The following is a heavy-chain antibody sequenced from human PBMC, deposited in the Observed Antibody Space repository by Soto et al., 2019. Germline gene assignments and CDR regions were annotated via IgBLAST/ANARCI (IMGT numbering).Heavy chain of an antibody. CDR3: ARGVRIAARSFRSYWYFDL. J-gene: IGHJ2*01. Sequence: QVQLVQSGAEVKKPGSSVKVSCKASGGTFSSYAISWVRQAPGQGLEWMGGIIHIFGTANYAQKFQGRVTITADESTSTAYMELSSLRSEDTAVYYCARGVRIAARSFRSYWYFDLWGRGTLVTVSS. D-gene: IGHD6-6*01. V-gene: IGHV1-69*01. CDR2: IIHIFGTA. CDR1: GGTFSSYA.